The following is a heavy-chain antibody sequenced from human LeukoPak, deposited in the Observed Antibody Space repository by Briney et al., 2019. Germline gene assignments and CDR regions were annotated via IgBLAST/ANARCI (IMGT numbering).Heavy chain of an antibody. J-gene: IGHJ4*02. Sequence: SETLSLTCTVSGGSISSSSYYWGWIRQPPGKGLEWIGSIYYSGSTYYNPSLKSRVTMSVDTSKNQFSLKLSSVTAADTAVYYCAREPMVTSFDYWGQGTLVTVSS. CDR3: AREPMVTSFDY. CDR1: GGSISSSSYY. V-gene: IGHV4-39*01. CDR2: IYYSGST. D-gene: IGHD5-18*01.